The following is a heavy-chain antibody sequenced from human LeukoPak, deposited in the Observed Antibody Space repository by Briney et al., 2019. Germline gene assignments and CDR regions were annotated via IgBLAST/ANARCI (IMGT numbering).Heavy chain of an antibody. CDR2: IYYSGST. D-gene: IGHD6-13*01. J-gene: IGHJ4*02. Sequence: SETLSLTCTVSGGSISSYYWSWIRQPPGKGLEWIGYIYYSGSTNYNPSLKSRVTISVDTSKNQFSLKLSSVTAADTAVYYCARGLIAAAGNNFDYWGQGTLVTVSS. CDR1: GGSISSYY. V-gene: IGHV4-59*12. CDR3: ARGLIAAAGNNFDY.